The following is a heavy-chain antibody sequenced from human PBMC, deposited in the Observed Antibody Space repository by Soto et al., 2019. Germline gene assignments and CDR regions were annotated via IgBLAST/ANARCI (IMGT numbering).Heavy chain of an antibody. D-gene: IGHD3-3*01. CDR3: AKEHDFWSGYSDREFDY. J-gene: IGHJ4*02. CDR2: ISYDGSNK. Sequence: GGSLRLCCAASGFTFTGYGMHWVRQAPGKGLEWVAAISYDGSNKNYAESVKGRFTISRDNSKKALYLQMSSLRTEDAAVYYCAKEHDFWSGYSDREFDYWGQGTLVTVSS. V-gene: IGHV3-30*18. CDR1: GFTFTGYG.